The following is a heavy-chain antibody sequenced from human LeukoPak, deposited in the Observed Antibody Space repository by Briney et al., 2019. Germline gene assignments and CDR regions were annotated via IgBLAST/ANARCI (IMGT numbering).Heavy chain of an antibody. V-gene: IGHV4-31*03. CDR1: GGSITSGRYY. CDR2: SYYSGST. CDR3: ARATYDLLTGYYLDS. J-gene: IGHJ4*02. D-gene: IGHD3-9*01. Sequence: SQTLSLTCCVSGGSITSGRYYWPWIRQYPEKGLEWIGYSYYSGSTHFKPSLKSRATISLDKSKNQFSLNLTSATAADTAVYYCARATYDLLTGYYLDSWGQGTLVTVSS.